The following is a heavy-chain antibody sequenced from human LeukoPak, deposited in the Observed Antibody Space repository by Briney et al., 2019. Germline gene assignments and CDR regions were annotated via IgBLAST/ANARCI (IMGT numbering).Heavy chain of an antibody. CDR3: AKRRTTVITMDYFDY. D-gene: IGHD4-17*01. V-gene: IGHV3-23*01. J-gene: IGHJ4*02. CDR1: GLTFNSYA. CDR2: ISGGAGTP. Sequence: GGSLRLSCAPSGLTFNSYAMRWVRQAPGKGLEWVSGISGGAGTPYYADSVKGRFTISRDNSKSTLHLQMTSLRAEDTAVYYCAKRRTTVITMDYFDYWGQGTLVTVSS.